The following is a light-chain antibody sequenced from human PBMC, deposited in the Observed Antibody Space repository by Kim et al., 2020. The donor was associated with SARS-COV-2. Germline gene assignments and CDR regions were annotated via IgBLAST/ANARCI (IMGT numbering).Light chain of an antibody. Sequence: SYELTQPPSVSVAPGKTARITCGGNNIGSKSVHWYQQKPGQAHVLVIYYDTDRPSGIPERFSGSNSGDTATLTISRVEAGDEADYYCQVWDSSSDHLVFGGGTQLTVL. CDR3: QVWDSSSDHLV. V-gene: IGLV3-21*04. J-gene: IGLJ3*02. CDR2: YDT. CDR1: NIGSKS.